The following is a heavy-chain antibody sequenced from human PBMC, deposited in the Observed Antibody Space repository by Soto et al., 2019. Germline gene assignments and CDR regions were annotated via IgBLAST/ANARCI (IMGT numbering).Heavy chain of an antibody. D-gene: IGHD4-17*01. J-gene: IGHJ3*01. CDR3: GKDPNGDYVGGFEF. Sequence: PGGSLRLSCAASGFTFSSYAMSWVRQAPGKGLEWVSAISGSGGSTYYADSVKGRFTISRDNSKNTLYLQMNSLRAEDTAVYFCGKDPNGDYVGGFEFWGPGTMVTVSS. CDR1: GFTFSSYA. V-gene: IGHV3-23*01. CDR2: ISGSGGST.